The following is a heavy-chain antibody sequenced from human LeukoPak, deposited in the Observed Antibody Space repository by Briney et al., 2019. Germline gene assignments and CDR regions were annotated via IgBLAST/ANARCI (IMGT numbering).Heavy chain of an antibody. J-gene: IGHJ4*02. CDR2: MNPNSGNT. D-gene: IGHD3-3*01. CDR1: GYTFTSYD. CDR3: ARGLRFLEWANDY. V-gene: IGHV1-8*03. Sequence: ASVKVSCKASGYTFTSYDINWVRQATGQGLEWMGWMNPNSGNTGYAQKFQGRVTITRNTSISTAYIELSSLRSEDTAVYYCARGLRFLEWANDYWGQGTLVTVSS.